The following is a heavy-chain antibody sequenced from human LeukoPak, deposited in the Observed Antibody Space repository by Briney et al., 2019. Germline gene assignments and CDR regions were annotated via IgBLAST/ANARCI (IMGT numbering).Heavy chain of an antibody. V-gene: IGHV4-31*03. J-gene: IGHJ4*02. CDR1: GGSISSGGYY. CDR3: ARAPGRYDYVWGSYRYTPNLDY. CDR2: IYYSGST. D-gene: IGHD3-16*02. Sequence: SETLSLTCTVSGGSISSGGYYWSWLRQHPGKGLEWIGYIYYSGSTYYNPSLKSRVTISVDTSKNQFSLKLSSVTAADTAVYYCARAPGRYDYVWGSYRYTPNLDYWGQGTLVTVSS.